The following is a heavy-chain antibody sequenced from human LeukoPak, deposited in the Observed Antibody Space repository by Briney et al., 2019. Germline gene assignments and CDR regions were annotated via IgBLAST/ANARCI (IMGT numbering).Heavy chain of an antibody. V-gene: IGHV1-2*02. Sequence: ASVKASCKASGYTFTGYYMHWVRQAPGQGLEWMGWINPNSGGTNYAQKFQGRVTMTRDTSISTAYMELSRLRSDDTAVYYCARAPSGIAEYDYWGQGTLVTVSS. J-gene: IGHJ4*02. CDR3: ARAPSGIAEYDY. CDR2: INPNSGGT. D-gene: IGHD6-13*01. CDR1: GYTFTGYY.